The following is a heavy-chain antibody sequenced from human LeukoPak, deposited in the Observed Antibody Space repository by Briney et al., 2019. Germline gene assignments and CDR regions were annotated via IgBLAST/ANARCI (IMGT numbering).Heavy chain of an antibody. V-gene: IGHV4-39*07. J-gene: IGHJ5*02. Sequence: PSETLSLTCTVSGGSISSRPYYWGWIRQPPGKTLEWIGSIYSSGSTYYNSSLQSRVIIIIDTPKNHFSLTLSSVTAADTAVYYCARCSKPFWFDPWGQGILVTVSS. D-gene: IGHD3-10*02. CDR1: GGSISSRPYY. CDR3: ARCSKPFWFDP. CDR2: IYSSGST.